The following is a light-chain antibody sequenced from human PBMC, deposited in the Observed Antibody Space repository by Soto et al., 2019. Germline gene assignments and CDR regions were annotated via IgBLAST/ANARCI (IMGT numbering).Light chain of an antibody. CDR3: PQSDNLLRA. CDR2: DAS. J-gene: IGKJ4*02. Sequence: QRTQSPSSMSASVGERVDITGRASQSISSYLNWYQQKPGKAPKLLIYDASNLETGVPSRFSGSGSGTDFTFTLCRLPPEDIVTNYCPQSDNLLRAFGGGTKVDVK. V-gene: IGKV1-33*01. CDR1: QSISSY.